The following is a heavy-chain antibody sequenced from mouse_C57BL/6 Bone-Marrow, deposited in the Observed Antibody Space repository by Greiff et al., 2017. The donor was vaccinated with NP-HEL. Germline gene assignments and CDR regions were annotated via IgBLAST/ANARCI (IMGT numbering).Heavy chain of an antibody. CDR2: IWRGGST. CDR1: GFSLTSYG. V-gene: IGHV2-5*01. CDR3: AKGLRFAY. J-gene: IGHJ3*01. Sequence: QVQLKESGPGLVQPSQSLSITCTVSGFSLTSYGVHWVRQSPGKGLEWLGVIWRGGSTDYNAAFMSRLGITKDNSKSQVFFKMNSLQADDTAIYYCAKGLRFAYWGQGTLVTVSA.